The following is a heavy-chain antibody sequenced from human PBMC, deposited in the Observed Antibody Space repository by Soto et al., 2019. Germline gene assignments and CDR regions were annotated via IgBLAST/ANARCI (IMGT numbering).Heavy chain of an antibody. D-gene: IGHD1-7*01. J-gene: IGHJ4*02. CDR2: ISGSGSVI. CDR1: GFTFSDYY. Sequence: PGWSLRLSCAASGFTFSDYYMTWIRQTPGKGLEYLSYISGSGSVISYADSVKGRFTVSRDNAQNSLYLQMNSLKVEDTAVYYCARVARELAHWGQGTLVTVSS. V-gene: IGHV3-11*01. CDR3: ARVARELAH.